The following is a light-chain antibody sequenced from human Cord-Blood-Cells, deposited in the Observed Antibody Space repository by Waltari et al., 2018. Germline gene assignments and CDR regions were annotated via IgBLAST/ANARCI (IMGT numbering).Light chain of an antibody. V-gene: IGLV3-19*01. J-gene: IGLJ2*01. CDR1: SLSSYY. CDR2: GKN. Sequence: SPDLTHAPAVSVALVRTSRVTCQGNSLSSYYASWYQQKPGPAPVLVIYGKNNRPSGIPDRFSGSSSGNTASLTITGAQAEDEADYYCNSRDSSGNHLVFGGGTKLTVL. CDR3: NSRDSSGNHLV.